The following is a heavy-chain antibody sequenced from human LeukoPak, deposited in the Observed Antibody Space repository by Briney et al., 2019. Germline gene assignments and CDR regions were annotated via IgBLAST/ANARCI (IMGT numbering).Heavy chain of an antibody. CDR1: GFTFSNYA. CDR2: ITVSGDTT. CDR3: ANRRCTGTSCYLDY. Sequence: GGSLRLSCAASGFTFSNYAMSWVRQAPGKGLEWVSAITVSGDTTYYADSVKGRFAISRDNSKHTVYLQMNSLRAEDTAVYYCANRRCTGTSCYLDYWGQGTLVTVSS. D-gene: IGHD2-2*01. V-gene: IGHV3-23*01. J-gene: IGHJ4*02.